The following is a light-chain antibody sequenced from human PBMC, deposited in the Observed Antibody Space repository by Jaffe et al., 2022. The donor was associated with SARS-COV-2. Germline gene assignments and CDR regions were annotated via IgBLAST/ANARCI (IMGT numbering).Light chain of an antibody. CDR2: DVT. Sequence: QSALTQPASVSGSPGQSITISCTGTSSDVGDYNFVSWYQQHPGKAPKLMIYDVTNRPSGVSNRFSGSKSGNTASLTISGLQAEDEADYYCSSSTSSNTLIFGGGTKLTVL. CDR1: SSDVGDYNF. CDR3: SSSTSSNTLI. J-gene: IGLJ2*01. V-gene: IGLV2-14*01.